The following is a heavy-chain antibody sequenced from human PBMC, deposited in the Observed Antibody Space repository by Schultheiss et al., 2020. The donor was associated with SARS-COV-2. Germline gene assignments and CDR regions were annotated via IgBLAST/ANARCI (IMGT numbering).Heavy chain of an antibody. CDR3: ARGRFYSSMDV. Sequence: SETLSLTCTVSGGSISSSSYYWGWIRQPPGKGLEWIGSIYHSGSTYYNPSLKSRVTISVDRSKNQFSLKLSSVTAADTAVYYCARGRFYSSMDVWGKGTTVTVSS. CDR1: GGSISSSSYY. J-gene: IGHJ6*04. D-gene: IGHD2/OR15-2a*01. CDR2: IYHSGST. V-gene: IGHV4-39*07.